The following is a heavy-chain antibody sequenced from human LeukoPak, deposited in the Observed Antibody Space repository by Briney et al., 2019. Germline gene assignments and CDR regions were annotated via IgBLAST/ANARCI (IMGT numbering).Heavy chain of an antibody. CDR2: IYYSGST. CDR1: GGSISYYY. CDR3: ARTTEGGYTYDYFYYYYMDV. V-gene: IGHV4-59*01. J-gene: IGHJ6*03. Sequence: TSETLSLTCTVSGGSISYYYWSWIRQPPGKGLEWIGNIYYSGSTNHNPSLKSRVTISVDTSKNQLSLKLSSVTAADTAVYYCARTTEGGYTYDYFYYYYMDVWGKGTTVTISS. D-gene: IGHD5-18*01.